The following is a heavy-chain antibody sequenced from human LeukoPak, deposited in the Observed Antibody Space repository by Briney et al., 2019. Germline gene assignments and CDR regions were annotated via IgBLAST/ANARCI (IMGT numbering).Heavy chain of an antibody. CDR2: IMQDGSEK. V-gene: IGHV3-7*04. J-gene: IGHJ4*02. Sequence: VGPLRRSCAASRFTLSYNWMTWVRRAPGKGLKCVANIMQDGSEKYYVDPVKGRFTISRDNAKNSLYLQMNSLRAEDTAVYYCARHSAGYTTFFDYWGQGTLVTVSS. CDR1: RFTLSYNW. D-gene: IGHD5-24*01. CDR3: ARHSAGYTTFFDY.